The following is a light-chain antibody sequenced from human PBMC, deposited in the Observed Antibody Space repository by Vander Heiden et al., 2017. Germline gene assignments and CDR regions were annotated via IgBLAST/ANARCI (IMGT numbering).Light chain of an antibody. Sequence: DIYMTQSPSSLSASVWDRVTITCRTSQSITNTLAWYQQKPGKAPKLLIYDASTLHLGVPSRFSGSGSGTEFTLAISSLQPEDVATDYCQKYNGGLSWTFGQGTKVEIK. J-gene: IGKJ1*01. V-gene: IGKV1-27*01. CDR3: QKYNGGLSWT. CDR1: QSITNT. CDR2: DAS.